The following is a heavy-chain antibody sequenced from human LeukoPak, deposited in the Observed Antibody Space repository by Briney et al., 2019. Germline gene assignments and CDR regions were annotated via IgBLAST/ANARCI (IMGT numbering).Heavy chain of an antibody. D-gene: IGHD6-19*01. CDR2: ISGSGGST. J-gene: IGHJ4*02. CDR3: AKDLRSSGWYN. V-gene: IGHV3-23*01. Sequence: GGSLRLSCAVSGFTFSSYAMTWVRQAPGQGLEWVSTISGSGGSTFHADSVKGRFSISRDNSKNTLYLQMNSLRAEDTAVYYCAKDLRSSGWYNWGQGTLVTVSS. CDR1: GFTFSSYA.